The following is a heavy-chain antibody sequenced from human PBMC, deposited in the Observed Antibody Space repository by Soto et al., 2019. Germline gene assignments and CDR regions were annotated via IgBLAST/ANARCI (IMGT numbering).Heavy chain of an antibody. CDR3: ARRYCSSTTSCYRGLWFDP. CDR1: GGSINNYY. J-gene: IGHJ5*02. CDR2: IYYSGST. D-gene: IGHD2-2*02. Sequence: QVQLQESGPGLVKPSETLSLTCTVSGGSINNYYWSWIRQPPGKGLEWIGSIYYSGSTNYNPSLKSRVTISVDTSKNQFSLKLSSVTAADTAVYYCARRYCSSTTSCYRGLWFDPWGQGTLVTVSS. V-gene: IGHV4-59*08.